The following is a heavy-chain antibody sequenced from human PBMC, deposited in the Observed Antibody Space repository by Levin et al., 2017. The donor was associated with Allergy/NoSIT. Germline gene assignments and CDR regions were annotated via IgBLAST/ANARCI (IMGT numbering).Heavy chain of an antibody. CDR3: ARYYDSSDYFYVGSPFDI. D-gene: IGHD3-22*01. V-gene: IGHV4-59*01. CDR1: GGSISSSY. CDR2: IYYSGST. Sequence: SQTLSLTCTVSGGSISSSYWSWIRQPPGKGLEWIGYIYYSGSTNYNPSLKSRVTISVDTSKNQFSLKLNSVTAADTAVYYCARYYDSSDYFYVGSPFDIWGQVTRVTVSS. J-gene: IGHJ3*02.